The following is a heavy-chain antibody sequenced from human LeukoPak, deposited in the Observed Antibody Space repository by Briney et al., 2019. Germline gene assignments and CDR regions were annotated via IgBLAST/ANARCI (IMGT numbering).Heavy chain of an antibody. CDR1: GGSFSSYY. J-gene: IGHJ4*02. Sequence: PSETLSLTCTVSGGSFSSYYLSWFRQPPGKRLEWLGYVYYSGSTSYNPSLKSRIAISVDTSKNQISLRVSSVTAADTAVYYCAGGGWSLDYWGQGTLVTVSS. CDR2: VYYSGST. D-gene: IGHD2-15*01. V-gene: IGHV4-59*08. CDR3: AGGGWSLDY.